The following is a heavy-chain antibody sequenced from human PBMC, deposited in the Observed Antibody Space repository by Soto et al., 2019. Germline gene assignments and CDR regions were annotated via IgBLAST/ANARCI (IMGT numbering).Heavy chain of an antibody. D-gene: IGHD6-19*01. J-gene: IGHJ3*02. CDR3: ARHRSSGWPDAFDI. V-gene: IGHV4-39*01. CDR1: GGSISSSSYY. CDR2: IYYSGST. Sequence: SETLSLTCTVSGGSISSSSYYWGWTRQPPGKGLEWIGSIYYSGSTYYNPSLKSRVTISVDTSKNQFSLKLSSVTAADTAVYYCARHRSSGWPDAFDIWGQGTMVTVSS.